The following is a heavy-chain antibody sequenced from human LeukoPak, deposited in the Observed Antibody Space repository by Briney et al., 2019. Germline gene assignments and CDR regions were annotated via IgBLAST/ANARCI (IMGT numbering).Heavy chain of an antibody. CDR3: ARGGPLAVAGTAEYFQH. Sequence: ASVKVSCKASGYTFTSYGISWVRQAPGQGLEWMGWVSAYNGNTNYAQKLQGRVTMTTDTSTGTAYMELRSLRSDDTAVYYCARGGPLAVAGTAEYFQHWGQGTLVTVSS. CDR1: GYTFTSYG. CDR2: VSAYNGNT. D-gene: IGHD6-19*01. V-gene: IGHV1-18*01. J-gene: IGHJ1*01.